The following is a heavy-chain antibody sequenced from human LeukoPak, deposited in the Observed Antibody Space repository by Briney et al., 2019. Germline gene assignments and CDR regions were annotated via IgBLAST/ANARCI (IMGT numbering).Heavy chain of an antibody. CDR2: IRYDGSNK. J-gene: IGHJ4*02. D-gene: IGHD3-10*01. CDR1: GFTFSSYG. Sequence: GGSLRLSCAASGFTFSSYGMNWVRQAPGKGLEWVAFIRYDGSNKYYADSVKGRFTISRDNSKNTLYLQMNSLRAGDTAVYYCARDVWFGASSYFDYWGQGTLVTVSS. CDR3: ARDVWFGASSYFDY. V-gene: IGHV3-30*02.